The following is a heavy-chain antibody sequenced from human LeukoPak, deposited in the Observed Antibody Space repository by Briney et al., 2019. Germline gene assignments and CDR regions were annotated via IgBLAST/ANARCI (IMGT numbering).Heavy chain of an antibody. Sequence: GGSLRLSCAASGFTFSSYDMHWVRQATGKGLEWVSAIGTAGDTYYPGSVKGRFTISRENAKNSLYLQMNSLRAEDTAVYYCAKENDTLTGYHFDYWGQGTLVTVSS. CDR2: IGTAGDT. V-gene: IGHV3-13*01. CDR3: AKENDTLTGYHFDY. CDR1: GFTFSSYD. D-gene: IGHD3-9*01. J-gene: IGHJ4*02.